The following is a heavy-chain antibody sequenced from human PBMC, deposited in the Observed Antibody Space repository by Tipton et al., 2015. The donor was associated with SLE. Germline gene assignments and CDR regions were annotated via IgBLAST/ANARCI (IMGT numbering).Heavy chain of an antibody. V-gene: IGHV4-59*01. Sequence: TLSLTCTVSGGSLSSYYWSWIRQPPGKGLEWIGYIYYSGSTNYNPSLKSRVTISVDTSKNQFSLKLSSVTAADTAVYYCATSHERHSSGCTFDYWGQGTLVTVSS. CDR1: GGSLSSYY. CDR2: IYYSGST. D-gene: IGHD6-19*01. J-gene: IGHJ4*02. CDR3: ATSHERHSSGCTFDY.